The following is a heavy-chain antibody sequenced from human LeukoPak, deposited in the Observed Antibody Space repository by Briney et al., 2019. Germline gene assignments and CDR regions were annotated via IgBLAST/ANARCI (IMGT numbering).Heavy chain of an antibody. CDR1: GYTFTSYY. CDR3: AREGYYDSSGYYDAFDI. V-gene: IGHV1-46*01. J-gene: IGHJ3*02. CDR2: INPSGGST. Sequence: GASVKVSCKASGYTFTSYYMHWVRQAPGQGLEWMGIINPSGGSTSYAQKFQGRVTMTRDTSTSTVYMELSSLRSEDTAVYYCAREGYYDSSGYYDAFDIWGQGTMVTVSS. D-gene: IGHD3-22*01.